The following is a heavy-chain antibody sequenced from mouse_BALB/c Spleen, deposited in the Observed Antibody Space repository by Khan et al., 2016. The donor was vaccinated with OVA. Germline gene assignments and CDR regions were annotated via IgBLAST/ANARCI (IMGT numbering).Heavy chain of an antibody. Sequence: EVQLQESGPGLVKPSQSLSLTCTVTGYSITSDYAWDWIRQFPGNKLEWICYISYSGYPIYNPSLKSRISISLDTSKNQFFLQLTYVNNEDTATYYCARQNYYGYAMDYWGQGTSVTVSS. CDR1: GYSITSDYA. J-gene: IGHJ4*01. D-gene: IGHD1-1*01. V-gene: IGHV3-2*02. CDR3: ARQNYYGYAMDY. CDR2: ISYSGYP.